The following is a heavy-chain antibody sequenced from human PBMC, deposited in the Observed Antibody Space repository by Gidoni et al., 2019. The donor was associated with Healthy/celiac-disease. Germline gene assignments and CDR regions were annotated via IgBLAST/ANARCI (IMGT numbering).Heavy chain of an antibody. CDR1: GFTFRSYS. V-gene: IGHV3-48*02. J-gene: IGHJ4*02. CDR2: ISSSSSTI. Sequence: EVQLVESGGGLVQPGGSLSISCAASGFTFRSYSMNWVRQAPGKGRAWVSYISSSSSTIYYADSVKGRFTISRDNAKNSLYLQMNSLRDEDTAVYYCARDGVTIFGVVITLDYWGQGTLVTVSS. D-gene: IGHD3-3*01. CDR3: ARDGVTIFGVVITLDY.